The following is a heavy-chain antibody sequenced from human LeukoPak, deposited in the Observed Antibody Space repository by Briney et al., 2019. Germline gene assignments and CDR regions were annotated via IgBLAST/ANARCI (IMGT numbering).Heavy chain of an antibody. Sequence: GGSLRLSCAASGFTFSDYYMSWIRQAPGKGLEWVSYISSSSSYTNYADSVKGRFTISRDNAKNSLYLQMNSLRAEDTAVYYCASTCSDPRCYGEDYWGQGTLVTVSS. J-gene: IGHJ4*02. CDR1: GFTFSDYY. CDR3: ASTCSDPRCYGEDY. D-gene: IGHD2-2*01. CDR2: ISSSSSYT. V-gene: IGHV3-11*06.